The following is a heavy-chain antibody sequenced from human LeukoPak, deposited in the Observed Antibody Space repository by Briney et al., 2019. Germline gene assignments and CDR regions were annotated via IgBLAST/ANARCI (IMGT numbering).Heavy chain of an antibody. D-gene: IGHD4-23*01. CDR3: ARGRNDNGGMFFDS. CDR1: GGSIRSYY. Sequence: SETLSLTCTVSGGSIRSYYWSWMRQAPGKGLGWIGFISYSGYTSYSPSLKRRVAISVDTSKSQFSVRLSSTTAADTAIYYCARGRNDNGGMFFDSWAQGTLVTVSS. J-gene: IGHJ4*02. V-gene: IGHV4-59*01. CDR2: ISYSGYT.